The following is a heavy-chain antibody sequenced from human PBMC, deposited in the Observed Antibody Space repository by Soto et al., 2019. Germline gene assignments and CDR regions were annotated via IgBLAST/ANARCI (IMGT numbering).Heavy chain of an antibody. CDR2: MNPNSGNT. J-gene: IGHJ5*02. Sequence: ASVKVSCKASGYTFTSYDINWVRQATGQGLEWMGWMNPNSGNTGYAQKFQGRVTMTRNTSISTAYMELSSLRSEDTAVYYCAREDAGYYDSSGYYSWFDPWGQGTLVTVSS. V-gene: IGHV1-8*01. CDR1: GYTFTSYD. CDR3: AREDAGYYDSSGYYSWFDP. D-gene: IGHD3-22*01.